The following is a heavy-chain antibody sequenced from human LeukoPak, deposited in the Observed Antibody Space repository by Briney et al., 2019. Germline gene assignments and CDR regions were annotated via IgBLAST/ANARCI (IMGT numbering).Heavy chain of an antibody. CDR1: GYTFTGYF. CDR3: ARVRGELLRDYYYGMDV. J-gene: IGHJ6*02. V-gene: IGHV1-2*02. Sequence: GASVKVSCKASGYTFTGYFIHWVRQAPGQGLEWMGWINPNSGGTNYAQNFQGRVTMTGDTSTSTVYMELSSLRSEDTAVYYCARVRGELLRDYYYGMDVWGQGTTVTVSS. CDR2: INPNSGGT. D-gene: IGHD1-26*01.